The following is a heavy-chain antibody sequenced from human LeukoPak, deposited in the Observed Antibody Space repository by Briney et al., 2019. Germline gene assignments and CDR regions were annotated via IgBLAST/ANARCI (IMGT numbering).Heavy chain of an antibody. CDR1: GFTFSSYA. V-gene: IGHV3-23*01. Sequence: GGSLRLSCAVSGFTFSSYAMSWVRQAPGKGLEWVSGMSGSGASTYSANSVKGRFTISRDNSNNTLYLQMSSLRAEDTAIYYCAKHRSSSWYGGADYWGQGTLVTVSS. CDR2: MSGSGAST. CDR3: AKHRSSSWYGGADY. J-gene: IGHJ4*02. D-gene: IGHD6-13*01.